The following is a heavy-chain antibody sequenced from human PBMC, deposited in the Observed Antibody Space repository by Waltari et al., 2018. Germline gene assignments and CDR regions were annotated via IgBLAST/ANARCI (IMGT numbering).Heavy chain of an antibody. CDR3: ATFRGTWIQPWKGGRFYAMDV. CDR1: GGSFSGYY. D-gene: IGHD5-18*01. J-gene: IGHJ6*02. CDR2: INHSGST. V-gene: IGHV4-34*01. Sequence: QVQLQQWGAGLLKPSETLSLTCAVYGGSFSGYYSSWIRQPPGKGLEWIGEINHSGSTNYNPSLKSRVTISVDTSKNQISLNLTSVTAADTAVYYCATFRGTWIQPWKGGRFYAMDVWGQGTTVTVSS.